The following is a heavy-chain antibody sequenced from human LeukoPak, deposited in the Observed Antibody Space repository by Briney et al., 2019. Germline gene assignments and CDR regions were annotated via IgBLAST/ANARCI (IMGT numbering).Heavy chain of an antibody. CDR2: ISASGST. J-gene: IGHJ4*01. D-gene: IGHD2-8*02. CDR1: GGSMTSYC. CDR3: ASGYTNWWPLDY. V-gene: IGHV4-59*12. Sequence: SETLSLTCGVSGGSMTSYCWSWIRQAPGKGLEWIGYISASGSTNYNPSLGSRLTISMDASKNQFSLSLTSVTAADTAVYYCASGYTNWWPLDYWGQEPGSSSPQ.